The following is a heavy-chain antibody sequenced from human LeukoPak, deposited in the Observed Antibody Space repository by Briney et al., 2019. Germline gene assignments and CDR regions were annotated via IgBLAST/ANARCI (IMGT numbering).Heavy chain of an antibody. CDR2: IYYSGST. D-gene: IGHD2-2*02. Sequence: PSETLSLTCTVSGYSFDSGYYWGWIRQPPGKGLEWIENIYYSGSTSYNPSLKSRVTVSIDTSKNKFSLKLYSVSAADTALYYCARLYCISTSCYTIDYWGQGTLVTVSS. V-gene: IGHV4-38-2*02. CDR1: GYSFDSGYY. CDR3: ARLYCISTSCYTIDY. J-gene: IGHJ4*02.